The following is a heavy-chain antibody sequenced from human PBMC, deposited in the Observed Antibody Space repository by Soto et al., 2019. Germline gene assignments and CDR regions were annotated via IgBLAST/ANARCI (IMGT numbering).Heavy chain of an antibody. D-gene: IGHD3-3*01. CDR1: GFTFSSYE. V-gene: IGHV3-48*03. Sequence: PGGSLRLSCAASGFTFSSYEMNWVRQAPGKGLEWVSYISSSGSTIYYADSVKGRFTISRDNAKNSLYLQMNSLRAEDTAVYYCAKYYDFWSGRPMDVWGQGTTVTVS. J-gene: IGHJ6*02. CDR2: ISSSGSTI. CDR3: AKYYDFWSGRPMDV.